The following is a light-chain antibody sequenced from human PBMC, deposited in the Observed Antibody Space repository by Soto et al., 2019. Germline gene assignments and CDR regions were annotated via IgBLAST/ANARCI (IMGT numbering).Light chain of an antibody. CDR1: QSVSSN. Sequence: IVMTQSPATLSVSPGERATLSCRASQSVSSNLAWYQQKPGQAPRLLIYGASTRATGIPARFSGSGSGTEFTLTISSLQSEDFGVYYCQQYNIWPRTFGQGTKVDIK. CDR3: QQYNIWPRT. CDR2: GAS. J-gene: IGKJ1*01. V-gene: IGKV3-15*01.